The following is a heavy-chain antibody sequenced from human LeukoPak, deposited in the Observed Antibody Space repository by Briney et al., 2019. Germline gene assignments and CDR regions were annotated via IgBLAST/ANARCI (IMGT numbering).Heavy chain of an antibody. J-gene: IGHJ5*02. Sequence: ASVKVSCKASGYTFTSYGISWVRQSPGQGLEWMGWISAYNGNTNYAQKLQGRVTMTTDISTSTAYMELRSLRSDDTAVYYCARDRETYYYDSSGYPPEFWFDPWGQGTLVTVSS. CDR2: ISAYNGNT. CDR3: ARDRETYYYDSSGYPPEFWFDP. CDR1: GYTFTSYG. D-gene: IGHD3-22*01. V-gene: IGHV1-18*01.